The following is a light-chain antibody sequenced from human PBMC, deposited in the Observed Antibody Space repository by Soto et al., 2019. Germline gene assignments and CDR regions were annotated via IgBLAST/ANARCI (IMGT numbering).Light chain of an antibody. Sequence: EIVLTQSPGSLSLSPRERATLSCRASQSFSSNHLAWYQQKPGQAPRPLIYGASRRATGIPDRFSGSGSGTDFTLTISRLEPEDFAVYYCQQYGSSTYTFGQGTKVEIK. CDR2: GAS. J-gene: IGKJ2*01. CDR3: QQYGSSTYT. V-gene: IGKV3-20*01. CDR1: QSFSSNH.